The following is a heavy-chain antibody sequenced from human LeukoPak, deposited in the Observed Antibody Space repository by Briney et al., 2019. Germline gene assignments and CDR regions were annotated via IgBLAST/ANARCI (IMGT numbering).Heavy chain of an antibody. CDR1: GGTFSSYA. D-gene: IGHD3-10*01. CDR3: ARNLGDHYYYYYMDV. V-gene: IGHV1-69*01. Sequence: ASVKVSCKASGGTFSSYAISWVRQAPGQGLEWMGGIIPIFGSANYAQKFQGRVTITADESTSTAYMELSSLRSEDTAVYYCARNLGDHYYYYYMDVWGKGTTVTVSS. J-gene: IGHJ6*03. CDR2: IIPIFGSA.